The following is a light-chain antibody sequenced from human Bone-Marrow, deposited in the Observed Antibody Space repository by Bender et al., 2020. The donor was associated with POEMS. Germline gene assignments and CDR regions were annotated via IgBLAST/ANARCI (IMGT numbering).Light chain of an antibody. J-gene: IGLJ3*02. CDR2: NNS. V-gene: IGLV1-44*01. Sequence: QSVPTQPPSASGTPGQRVPISCSGSSSKFGSYPVNWYQQLPGAAPKLVIFNNSQRPSGVPDRFSGSNSGTSASLAISGLLSDDEADFYCATWDDSLNGWVFGGGTKLTVL. CDR1: SSKFGSYP. CDR3: ATWDDSLNGWV.